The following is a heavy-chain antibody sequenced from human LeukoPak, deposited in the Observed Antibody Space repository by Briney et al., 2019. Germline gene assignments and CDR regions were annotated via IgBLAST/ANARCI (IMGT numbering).Heavy chain of an antibody. CDR3: ARERGSGYSHLFDP. D-gene: IGHD3-22*01. J-gene: IGHJ5*01. CDR1: GRSISSGGYS. CDR2: IYHSGST. V-gene: IGHV4-30-2*01. Sequence: SETLSLTCAVSGRSISSGGYSWSWIRQPPGKGLVWFGYIYHSGSTYYNLSLKSRVTISVDRTKNQYSVKLSSVIATDTAVYYCARERGSGYSHLFDPRGQGTLVTVSS.